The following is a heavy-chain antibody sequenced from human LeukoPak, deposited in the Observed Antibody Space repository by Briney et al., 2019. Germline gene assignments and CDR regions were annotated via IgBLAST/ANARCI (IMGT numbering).Heavy chain of an antibody. CDR1: GGSISSYY. D-gene: IGHD3-22*01. CDR3: ARGGRDYYDSSGYPVPNDAFDI. CDR2: INHSGST. V-gene: IGHV4-34*01. Sequence: SETLSLTCTVSGGSISSYYWSWIRQPPGKGLEWIGEINHSGSTNYNPSLKSRVTISVDTSKNQSSLKLSSVTAADTAVYYCARGGRDYYDSSGYPVPNDAFDIWGQGTMVTVSS. J-gene: IGHJ3*02.